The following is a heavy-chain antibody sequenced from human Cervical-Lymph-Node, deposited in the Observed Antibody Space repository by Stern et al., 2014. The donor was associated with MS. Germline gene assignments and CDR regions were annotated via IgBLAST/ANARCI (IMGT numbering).Heavy chain of an antibody. D-gene: IGHD2-2*02. Sequence: QEQLVQSGSELKKPGASAKVSCKASGYTFTSYAINWVRQAPRQVLEWMGWINTNTGNPTYAQGFTGRFVFSLDTSVSTAYLQITTLKAEDTAVYYCAIHSYTRFFDYWGQGTLVTVSS. CDR1: GYTFTSYA. J-gene: IGHJ4*02. V-gene: IGHV7-4-1*02. CDR3: AIHSYTRFFDY. CDR2: INTNTGNP.